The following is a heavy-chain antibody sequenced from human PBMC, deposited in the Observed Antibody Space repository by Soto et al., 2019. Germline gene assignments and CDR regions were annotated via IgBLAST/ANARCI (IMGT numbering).Heavy chain of an antibody. CDR3: ARAEDIVVVVAATPHYFDY. Sequence: EVQLVESGGGLVQPGGSLRLSCAASGFTFSSYSMNWVRQAPGKGLEWVSYISSSSSTIYYADSVKGRFTISRDNAKNSLYLQMNSLRDEDTAVYYCARAEDIVVVVAATPHYFDYWGHGTLVTVSS. CDR2: ISSSSSTI. V-gene: IGHV3-48*02. J-gene: IGHJ4*01. D-gene: IGHD2-15*01. CDR1: GFTFSSYS.